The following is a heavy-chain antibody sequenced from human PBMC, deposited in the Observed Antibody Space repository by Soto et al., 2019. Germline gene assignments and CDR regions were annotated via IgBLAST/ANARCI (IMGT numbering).Heavy chain of an antibody. CDR3: ARDPGAYGMDV. V-gene: IGHV3-53*01. CDR1: GFTVSSDY. CDR2: IYSGGST. Sequence: PGGSLRLSCAASGFTVSSDYMSWVRQAPGKGLEWVSVIYSGGSTYYADSVKGRFTISRDNSKNTLYLQMNSLRAEDTAVYYCARDPGAYGMDVWGQGTTVTVTS. J-gene: IGHJ6*02.